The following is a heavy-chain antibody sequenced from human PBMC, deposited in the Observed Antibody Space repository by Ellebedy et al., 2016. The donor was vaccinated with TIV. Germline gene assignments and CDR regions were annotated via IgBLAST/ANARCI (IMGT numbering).Heavy chain of an antibody. V-gene: IGHV3-23*01. CDR3: SRGGGCGGGTCYYPDF. Sequence: PGGSLRLSCAASGFTFGFSFSRYAMSWVRQAPGKGLEWVSAISGSGGSTYYADSVKGRFTISRDNSKNTLYLQLNSLRAEDTAVYYCSRGGGCGGGTCYYPDFWGQGTLVTVSS. D-gene: IGHD2-15*01. J-gene: IGHJ4*02. CDR1: GFTFGFSFSRYA. CDR2: ISGSGGST.